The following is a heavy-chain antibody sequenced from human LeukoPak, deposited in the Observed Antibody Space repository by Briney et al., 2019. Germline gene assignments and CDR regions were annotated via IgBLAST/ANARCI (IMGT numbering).Heavy chain of an antibody. V-gene: IGHV3-9*03. Sequence: GGSLRLSCAASGFTFDDYAMHWVRQAPGKGLEWVSGIGWESGNIGYAESVKGRFTVSRDNAKNSLYLEMHSLRPEDMALYYCAKELGPYEYGSSPFEYWGQGTLVTVSS. J-gene: IGHJ4*02. CDR3: AKELGPYEYGSSPFEY. CDR1: GFTFDDYA. D-gene: IGHD6-6*01. CDR2: IGWESGNI.